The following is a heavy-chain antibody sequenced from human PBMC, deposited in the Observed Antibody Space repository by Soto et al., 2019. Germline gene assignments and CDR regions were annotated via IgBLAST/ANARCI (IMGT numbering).Heavy chain of an antibody. V-gene: IGHV5-51*01. CDR3: AKAPSEMAIFDY. Sequence: GESLKISCQGSGYSFASYWIGWVRQMPGKDLEWMGIIYPGDSDTRYSPSFQGQVTISADKSISTAYLQWSSLKASDTAMYYCAKAPSEMAIFDYWGQGTLVTVSS. J-gene: IGHJ4*02. CDR2: IYPGDSDT. CDR1: GYSFASYW.